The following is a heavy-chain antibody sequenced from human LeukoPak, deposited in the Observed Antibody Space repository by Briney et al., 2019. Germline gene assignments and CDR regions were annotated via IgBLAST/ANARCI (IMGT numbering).Heavy chain of an antibody. D-gene: IGHD6-13*01. J-gene: IGHJ4*02. V-gene: IGHV1-8*01. Sequence: ASVKVSCKASGYTFTSYDINWVRQATGQGLEWMGWMSPNSDYTGYAQKFQGRVTMTRNTSISTAYMELSSLRSDDMAMYFCARGVAAGYDYWGQGTLVTVSS. CDR3: ARGVAAGYDY. CDR2: MSPNSDYT. CDR1: GYTFTSYD.